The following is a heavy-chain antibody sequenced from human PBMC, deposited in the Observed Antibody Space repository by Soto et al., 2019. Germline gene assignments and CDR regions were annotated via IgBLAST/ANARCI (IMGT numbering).Heavy chain of an antibody. J-gene: IGHJ6*01. Sequence: QVQLVQSGAEVKKPGSSVKVSCKASGGTFSSYAISWVRQAPGQGLEWMGGIISIFGTANYAQKFQGRVTITAYQSTSTACMELRSLRSEDTAVHYCARPAPASGYYYGVDVWGQGTRVTVPS. CDR2: IISIFGTA. V-gene: IGHV1-69*12. CDR3: ARPAPASGYYYGVDV. D-gene: IGHD2-2*01. CDR1: GGTFSSYA.